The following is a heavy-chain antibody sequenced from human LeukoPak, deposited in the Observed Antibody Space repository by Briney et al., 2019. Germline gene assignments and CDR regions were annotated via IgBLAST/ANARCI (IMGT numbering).Heavy chain of an antibody. D-gene: IGHD1-26*01. V-gene: IGHV3-48*01. CDR3: ARDQGGGTSY. Sequence: GSLRLSCAASGFTFSEYAMHWVRQAPGEGLEWVSYISSLSGTIYYADSVKGRFTISRDNAKNSLYLQMDSLRAEDTAVYYCARDQGGGTSYWGQGTLVTVSS. J-gene: IGHJ4*02. CDR2: ISSLSGTI. CDR1: GFTFSEYA.